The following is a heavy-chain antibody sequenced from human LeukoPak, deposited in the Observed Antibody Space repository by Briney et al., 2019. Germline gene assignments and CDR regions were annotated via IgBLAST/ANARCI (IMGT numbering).Heavy chain of an antibody. CDR3: AREAGSDSSSPLGY. J-gene: IGHJ4*02. Sequence: PGRSLRLSCAASGFTFSSYAMHWVRQAPGKGLEWVAVISYDGSNKYYADSVKGRFTISRDNSKNTLYLQMNSLRAEDTAVYYCAREAGSDSSSPLGYWGQGTLVTVSS. CDR1: GFTFSSYA. V-gene: IGHV3-30-3*01. CDR2: ISYDGSNK. D-gene: IGHD6-13*01.